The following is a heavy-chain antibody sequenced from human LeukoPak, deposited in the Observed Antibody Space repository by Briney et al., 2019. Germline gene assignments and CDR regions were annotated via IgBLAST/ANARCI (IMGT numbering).Heavy chain of an antibody. CDR3: AREYDFWSGYLGY. CDR1: GGTFSSYA. V-gene: IGHV1-46*01. J-gene: IGHJ4*02. D-gene: IGHD3-3*01. Sequence: ASVKVSCKASGGTFSSYAISWVRQAPGQGLEWMGIINPSGGSTSYAQKFQGRVTMTRDTSTSTVYMELSSLRSEDTAVYYCAREYDFWSGYLGYWGQGTLVTVSS. CDR2: INPSGGST.